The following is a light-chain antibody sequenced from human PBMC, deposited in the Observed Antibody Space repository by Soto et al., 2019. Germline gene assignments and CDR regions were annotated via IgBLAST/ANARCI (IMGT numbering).Light chain of an antibody. Sequence: DIQMTQSPSTLSASVGDRVSVTCRASQSITSWLAWYQQKPGKAPKLLIYQASSLESGVPSRFSGSGSGTDFTLTISSLQPDDFATYYCKHYDTYPLTFGQGTKVEIK. CDR1: QSITSW. V-gene: IGKV1-5*03. CDR3: KHYDTYPLT. J-gene: IGKJ1*01. CDR2: QAS.